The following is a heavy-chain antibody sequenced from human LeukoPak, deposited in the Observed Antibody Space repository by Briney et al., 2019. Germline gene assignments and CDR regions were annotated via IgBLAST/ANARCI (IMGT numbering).Heavy chain of an antibody. D-gene: IGHD6-13*01. CDR3: ARLAAAGTVVYYGMDV. CDR2: IYPGDSDT. CDR1: GYSFITYW. V-gene: IGHV5-51*01. Sequence: GESLKISCKGSGYSFITYWIGWVRLMPGKGLEWMGIIYPGDSDTRYSPSFQGQVTISVDKSISTAYLQWSSLEASDTAMYYCARLAAAGTVVYYGMDVWGQGTAVTVSS. J-gene: IGHJ6*02.